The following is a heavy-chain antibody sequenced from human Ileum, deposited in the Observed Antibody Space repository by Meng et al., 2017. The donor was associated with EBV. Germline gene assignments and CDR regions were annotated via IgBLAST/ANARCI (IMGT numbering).Heavy chain of an antibody. CDR2: IYYSGRT. Sequence: LQLQEPGPGPVKPSETLPLTCTVSGGPINSSSYYWGWIRQPPGKGLEWIGSIYYSGRTYYNPSLKSRVTISVDTSKNQFSLKLSSVTAADTAVYYCARPIAAAGWFDPWGQGTLVTVSS. CDR1: GGPINSSSYY. J-gene: IGHJ5*02. V-gene: IGHV4-39*01. D-gene: IGHD6-13*01. CDR3: ARPIAAAGWFDP.